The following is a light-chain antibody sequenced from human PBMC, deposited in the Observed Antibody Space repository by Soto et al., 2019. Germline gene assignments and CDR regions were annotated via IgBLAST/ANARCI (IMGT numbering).Light chain of an antibody. CDR3: SAYTVSRTYV. V-gene: IGLV2-14*03. Sequence: QSALTQPASVSGSPGQSITISCTGTSSDVGAYNFVSWHQQHPGKAPKLMIYNVYDRPSGISYRFSGSKSGNTASLTISGLQGEDEADSYCSAYTVSRTYVFGTGTKVTVL. CDR1: SSDVGAYNF. CDR2: NVY. J-gene: IGLJ1*01.